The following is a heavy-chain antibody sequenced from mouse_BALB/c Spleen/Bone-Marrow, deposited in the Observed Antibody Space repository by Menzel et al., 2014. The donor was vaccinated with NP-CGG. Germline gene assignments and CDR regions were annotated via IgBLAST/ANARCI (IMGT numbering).Heavy chain of an antibody. D-gene: IGHD1-1*01. CDR1: GFNIKDTY. Sequence: EVMLVESGAELVKPGASVKLSCTASGFNIKDTYMHWVKQRPEQGLEWIGRIDPANGNTKYDPKFQGKATITADTSSNTAYLQLSSLTSEDTDVYYYAPYYYASSSFAYWGQGTLVTVSA. CDR2: IDPANGNT. CDR3: APYYYASSSFAY. J-gene: IGHJ3*01. V-gene: IGHV14-3*02.